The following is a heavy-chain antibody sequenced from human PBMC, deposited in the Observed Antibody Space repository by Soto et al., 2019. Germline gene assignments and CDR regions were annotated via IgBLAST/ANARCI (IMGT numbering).Heavy chain of an antibody. J-gene: IGHJ4*02. D-gene: IGHD3-10*01. CDR3: VRSGDYRSGSYWYFFDY. Sequence: GGSLRLSCAASGFTVSNNYLTWVRQAPGKGQEWVSFIYSSGSTYYADSVKGRFTISRDNAKNSLFLQLNSLRAEDTALYYCVRSGDYRSGSYWYFFDYWGQGALVTVSS. CDR2: IYSSGST. CDR1: GFTVSNNY. V-gene: IGHV3-53*01.